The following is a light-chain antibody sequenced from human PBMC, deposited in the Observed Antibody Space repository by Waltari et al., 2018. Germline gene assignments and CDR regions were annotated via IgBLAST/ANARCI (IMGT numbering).Light chain of an antibody. Sequence: QSALTQPASVSASPGQSITISCTGTSSDVGGYNYVSWHQQRPGKAPKLLIYDVTNRPSGVSNRFSGSKSGNTASLTISGVQTEDEADYYCSSYTSSSTYVFGTGTKVTVL. CDR1: SSDVGGYNY. CDR3: SSYTSSSTYV. CDR2: DVT. J-gene: IGLJ1*01. V-gene: IGLV2-14*01.